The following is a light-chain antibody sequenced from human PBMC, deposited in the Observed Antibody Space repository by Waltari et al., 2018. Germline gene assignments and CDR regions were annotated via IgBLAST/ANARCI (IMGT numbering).Light chain of an antibody. CDR2: DAS. V-gene: IGKV3-20*01. CDR3: HQYGSSPRT. J-gene: IGKJ1*01. CDR1: QSVTSSP. Sequence: EIVLTQSPGTLSLSPGERATLPCGASQSVTSSPLAWYQQKPGQAPRLLMYDASNRAAGIPDRFSGSGSGTDFTLIISRLEPEDFAVYYCHQYGSSPRTFGQGTKVEIK.